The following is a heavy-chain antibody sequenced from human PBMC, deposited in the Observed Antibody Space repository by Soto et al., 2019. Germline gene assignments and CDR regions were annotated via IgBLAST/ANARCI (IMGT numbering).Heavy chain of an antibody. V-gene: IGHV3-48*01. CDR2: ISSSSSTI. D-gene: IGHD2-2*01. CDR1: GFTFSCYS. J-gene: IGHJ4*02. Sequence: PGGSLRLSCAASGFTFSCYSMNWVRQAPGKGLEWVSYISSSSSTIYYADSVKGRFTISRDNAKNSLYLQMNSLKTEDTAVYYCTRLLEVVEVPVAIEGLLAYWGRGALVTVSS. CDR3: TRLLEVVEVPVAIEGLLAY.